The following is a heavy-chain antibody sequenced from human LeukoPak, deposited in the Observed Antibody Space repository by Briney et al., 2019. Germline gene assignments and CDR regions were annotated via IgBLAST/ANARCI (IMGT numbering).Heavy chain of an antibody. CDR1: GGSISSGSYF. V-gene: IGHV4-61*02. Sequence: SETLSLTCAVSGGSISSGSYFWSWIRQPAGKGLEWIGRINTRGNTRYNPSLKSRVTISIDPSKNQFSLKLSSVTAADTAVYYCARDLDDFGVVGDDAFDIWGQGTMVTVSS. D-gene: IGHD3-3*01. CDR3: ARDLDDFGVVGDDAFDI. J-gene: IGHJ3*02. CDR2: INTRGNT.